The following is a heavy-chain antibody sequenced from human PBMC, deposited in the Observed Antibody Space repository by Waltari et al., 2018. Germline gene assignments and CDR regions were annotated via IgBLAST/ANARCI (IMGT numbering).Heavy chain of an antibody. CDR1: GFTFSSYA. J-gene: IGHJ4*02. D-gene: IGHD6-13*01. Sequence: EVQLLESGGGLVHPGGSLRLSCAASGFTFSSYAMSWVRQAPGKGLEWVSAISGSGGSTYYADSVKGRFTISRDNSKNTLYLQMNSLRAEDTAVYYCAKKKTGDGGSSWYGWAGCCLDFDYWGQGTLVTVSS. CDR2: ISGSGGST. CDR3: AKKKTGDGGSSWYGWAGCCLDFDY. V-gene: IGHV3-23*01.